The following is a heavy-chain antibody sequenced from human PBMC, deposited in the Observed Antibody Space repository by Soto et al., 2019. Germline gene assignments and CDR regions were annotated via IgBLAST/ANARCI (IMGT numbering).Heavy chain of an antibody. CDR2: ISSSSSTI. V-gene: IGHV3-48*01. CDR1: GFTFSSYS. Sequence: EVPLVESGGGLVQPGGSLRLSCAASGFTFSSYSMNWVRQAPGKGLEWVSYISSSSSTIYYADSVKGRFTISRDNAKNSLYLQMNSLRAEDTAVYYCARDAPPADYWGQGTLVTVSS. CDR3: ARDAPPADY. J-gene: IGHJ4*02.